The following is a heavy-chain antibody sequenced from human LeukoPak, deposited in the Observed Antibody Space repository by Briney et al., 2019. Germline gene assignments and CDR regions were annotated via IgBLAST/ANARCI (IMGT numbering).Heavy chain of an antibody. CDR2: IYYSGST. J-gene: IGHJ6*03. CDR1: GGSISSSSYY. CDR3: ARGDSSSWYGVYYYYYMDV. D-gene: IGHD6-13*01. V-gene: IGHV4-39*01. Sequence: PSETLSLTCTVSGGSISSSSYYWGWIRQPPGKGLEWIGRIYYSGSTYYNPSLKSRVTISVDTSKNQFSLKLSSVTAADTAVYYCARGDSSSWYGVYYYYYMDVWGKGTTVTVSS.